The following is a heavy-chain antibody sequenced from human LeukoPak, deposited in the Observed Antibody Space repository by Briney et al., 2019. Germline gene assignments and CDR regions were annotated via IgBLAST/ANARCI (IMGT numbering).Heavy chain of an antibody. Sequence: GGSLRLSCAASGFTFSSYWMSWVRQAPGKGLEWVANIKQDGSEKYYVDSVKGRFTISGDNAKNSLYLQMNSLRAEDTAVYYCARVPLRFLEWSDIYYFDYWGQGTLVTVSS. D-gene: IGHD3-3*01. CDR1: GFTFSSYW. J-gene: IGHJ4*02. CDR3: ARVPLRFLEWSDIYYFDY. V-gene: IGHV3-7*03. CDR2: IKQDGSEK.